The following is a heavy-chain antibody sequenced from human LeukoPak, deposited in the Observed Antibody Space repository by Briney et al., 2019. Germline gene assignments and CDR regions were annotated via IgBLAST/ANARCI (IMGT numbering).Heavy chain of an antibody. CDR3: AKDRSTTVSNTLGYFDY. Sequence: PGESLRLSCAASGFTFGSYAMSWVRQTPGKSLEWVSIITNGGVTTYYADSVRGRFTISRDNSKNMLYLQMNSLRAEDTAVYYCAKDRSTTVSNTLGYFDYWGQGTLVTVSS. CDR2: ITNGGVTT. CDR1: GFTFGSYA. V-gene: IGHV3-23*01. J-gene: IGHJ4*02. D-gene: IGHD2/OR15-2a*01.